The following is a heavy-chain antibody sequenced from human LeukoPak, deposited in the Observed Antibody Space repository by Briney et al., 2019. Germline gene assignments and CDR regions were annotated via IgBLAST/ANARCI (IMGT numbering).Heavy chain of an antibody. CDR1: GFTFSSYT. CDR2: ISGSSYYI. Sequence: PGGSLRLSCAASGFTFSSYTINWVRQTPGRGLEWVSSISGSSYYIYYADSVRGRFTISRDNAENSLHLQMNSLRPEDTALYYCVKDHHYDSYGYNAFDTWGPGTMVTVSS. J-gene: IGHJ3*02. CDR3: VKDHHYDSYGYNAFDT. D-gene: IGHD3-22*01. V-gene: IGHV3-21*04.